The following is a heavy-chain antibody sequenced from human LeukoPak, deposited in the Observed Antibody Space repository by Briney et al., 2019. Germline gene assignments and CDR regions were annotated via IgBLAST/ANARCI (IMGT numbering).Heavy chain of an antibody. CDR2: IIPIFGTA. J-gene: IGHJ4*02. Sequence: SVKLSCKASRGTFSSYAISWVRQAPGQGLEWMGGIIPIFGTANYAQKFQGRVTITADKSTSTAYMELSSLRSEDTAVYYCAREDDYYDSSGYGSLGYWGQGTLVTVSS. CDR1: RGTFSSYA. CDR3: AREDDYYDSSGYGSLGY. D-gene: IGHD3-22*01. V-gene: IGHV1-69*06.